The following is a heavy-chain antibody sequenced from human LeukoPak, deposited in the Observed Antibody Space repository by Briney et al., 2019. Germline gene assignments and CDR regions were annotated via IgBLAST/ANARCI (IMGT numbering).Heavy chain of an antibody. D-gene: IGHD3-9*01. J-gene: IGHJ4*02. CDR1: GYIFTTYW. V-gene: IGHV5-51*01. CDR2: FNPADPDT. CDR3: TRREDDTCYSDY. Sequence: GDSLKISCKASGYIFTTYWIAWVRQMPGKGLEWMGIFNPADPDTRYSPSFQGQVTISADKSISTAYLQWSSLKASDSAMYYCTRREDDTCYSDYWGQGTLVTVSS.